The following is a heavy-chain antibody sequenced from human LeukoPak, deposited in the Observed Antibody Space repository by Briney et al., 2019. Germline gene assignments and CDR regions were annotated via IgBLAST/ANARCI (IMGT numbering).Heavy chain of an antibody. J-gene: IGHJ4*02. CDR2: ISAYNGNT. V-gene: IGHV1-18*01. CDR3: ARGQEVPAVDTYFDY. Sequence: ASVTVSCTASGYTFTSYGISWVRQAPGQGLEWMGWISAYNGNTNYAQKLQGRVTMTTDTSTSTAYMELRSLRSDDTAVYYCARGQEVPAVDTYFDYWGQGTLVTVSS. CDR1: GYTFTSYG. D-gene: IGHD2-2*01.